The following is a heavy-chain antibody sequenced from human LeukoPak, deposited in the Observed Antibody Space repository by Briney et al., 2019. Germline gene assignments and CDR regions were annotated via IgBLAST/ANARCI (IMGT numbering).Heavy chain of an antibody. CDR2: IISSGGVT. V-gene: IGHV3-23*01. D-gene: IGHD5-18*01. Sequence: GGSLRLSCTASGFPFSSYAMSWVRQAPGKGLEWVSSIISSGGVTYYTDSLKGRFTISRDNSRNTVYLQMDSLRAEDSAVYYCAKNAGYSYGLYYFDYWGQGTLVTVSS. CDR3: AKNAGYSYGLYYFDY. J-gene: IGHJ4*02. CDR1: GFPFSSYA.